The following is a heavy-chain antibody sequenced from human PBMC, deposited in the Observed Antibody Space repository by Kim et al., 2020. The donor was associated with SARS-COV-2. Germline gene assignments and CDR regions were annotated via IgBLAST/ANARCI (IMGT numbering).Heavy chain of an antibody. Sequence: IGDGGVRKHYADSVKGRFTISSDNSQSTLVLHMNSLRAEDTAVYYCEASDYWGQGSLVTVSS. CDR2: IGDGGVRK. V-gene: IGHV3-23*01. CDR3: EASDY. J-gene: IGHJ4*02.